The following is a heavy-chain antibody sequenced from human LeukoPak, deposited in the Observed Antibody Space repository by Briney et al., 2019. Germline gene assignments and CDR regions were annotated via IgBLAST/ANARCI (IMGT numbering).Heavy chain of an antibody. V-gene: IGHV3-74*01. CDR3: TTVYYDFWSGYQIDY. Sequence: GGSLRLSCAASGFTFSTYWMHWVRQAPGEGLVWVSRFKSDGSDTSYADSVKGRFTISRDNAKNTLYLQMNSLKTEDTAVYYCTTVYYDFWSGYQIDYWGQGTLVTVSS. J-gene: IGHJ4*02. D-gene: IGHD3-3*01. CDR2: FKSDGSDT. CDR1: GFTFSTYW.